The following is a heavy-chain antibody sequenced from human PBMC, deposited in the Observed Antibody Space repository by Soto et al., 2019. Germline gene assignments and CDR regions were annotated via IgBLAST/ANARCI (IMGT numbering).Heavy chain of an antibody. CDR1: GGSISSYY. CDR3: ARAVDTAMVRGGWYFDL. V-gene: IGHV4-59*01. CDR2: IYYSGST. J-gene: IGHJ2*01. Sequence: SETLSLTCTVSGGSISSYYWSWIRQPPGKGLEWIGYIYYSGSTNYNPSLKSRVTISVDTSKNQFSLKLSSVTAADTAVYYCARAVDTAMVRGGWYFDLWGRGTLVTVSS. D-gene: IGHD5-18*01.